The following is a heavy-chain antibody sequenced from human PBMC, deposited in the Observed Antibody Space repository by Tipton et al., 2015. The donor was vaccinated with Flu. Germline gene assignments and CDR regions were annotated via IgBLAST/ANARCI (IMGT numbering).Heavy chain of an antibody. V-gene: IGHV4-59*01. CDR3: AEGYCSGGSCYLSY. Sequence: TLSLTCTVSGGSISSYYWRWIRQPPGKGLEWIGYIYYSGSTNYNPSLKSRVTISVDTSKNQFSLKLSSVTAADTAVYYCAEGYCSGGSCYLSYWGQGTLVTVSS. CDR1: GGSISSYY. J-gene: IGHJ4*02. CDR2: IYYSGST. D-gene: IGHD2-15*01.